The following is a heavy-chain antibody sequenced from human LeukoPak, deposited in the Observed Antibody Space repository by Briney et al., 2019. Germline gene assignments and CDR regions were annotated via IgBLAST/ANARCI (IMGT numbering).Heavy chain of an antibody. Sequence: ASVKVSCKTSGYTFTNYDLNWVRQAPGQGLEWTGRISTYNGNTKCSQKFQGRVTMTTDTSTSTAYMELRTLTSDDTAVYYCAKDGLSALPLRNWFDHWGQGTLVTVSS. D-gene: IGHD5-24*01. CDR1: GYTFTNYD. CDR2: ISTYNGNT. V-gene: IGHV1-18*01. J-gene: IGHJ5*02. CDR3: AKDGLSALPLRNWFDH.